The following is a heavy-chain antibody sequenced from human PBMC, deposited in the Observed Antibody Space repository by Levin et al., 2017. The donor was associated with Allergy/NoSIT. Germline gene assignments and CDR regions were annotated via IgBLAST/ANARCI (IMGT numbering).Heavy chain of an antibody. CDR2: ISSSSSTI. D-gene: IGHD6-13*01. CDR1: GFTFSSYS. V-gene: IGHV3-48*01. Sequence: SCAASGFTFSSYSMNWVRQAPGKGLEWVSYISSSSSTIYYADSVKGRFTISRDNAKNSLYLQMNSLRAEDTAVYYCARTYSSSWLNYWGQGTLVTVSS. CDR3: ARTYSSSWLNY. J-gene: IGHJ4*02.